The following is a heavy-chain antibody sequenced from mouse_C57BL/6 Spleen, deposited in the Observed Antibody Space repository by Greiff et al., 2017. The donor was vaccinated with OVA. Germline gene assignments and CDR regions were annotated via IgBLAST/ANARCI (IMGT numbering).Heavy chain of an antibody. V-gene: IGHV5-17*01. D-gene: IGHD1-1*01. J-gene: IGHJ1*03. Sequence: EVHLVESGGGLVKPGGSLKLSCAASGFTFSDYGMHWVRQAPEKGLEWVAYISSGSSTIYYADTVKGRFTISRDNAKNTLFLQMTSLRSEDTAMYYCARDDYYGSRNWYFDVWGTGTTVTVSS. CDR3: ARDDYYGSRNWYFDV. CDR2: ISSGSSTI. CDR1: GFTFSDYG.